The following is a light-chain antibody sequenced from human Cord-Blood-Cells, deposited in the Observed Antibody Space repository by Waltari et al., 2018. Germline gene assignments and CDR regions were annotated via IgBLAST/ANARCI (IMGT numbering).Light chain of an antibody. J-gene: IGLJ1*01. CDR3: CSYAGSSTYYV. V-gene: IGLV2-23*01. Sequence: QSALPQPASVSGSPGHSITIPCTGTSREVWSYNLDSWYQQHPGKAPELMIYEGSKRPSGVSNRCSGSKSGNTASLTISGLQAEDEADYYCCSYAGSSTYYVFGTGTKVTVL. CDR1: SREVWSYNL. CDR2: EGS.